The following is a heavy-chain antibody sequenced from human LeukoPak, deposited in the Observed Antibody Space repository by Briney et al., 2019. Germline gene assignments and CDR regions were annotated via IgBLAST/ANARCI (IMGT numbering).Heavy chain of an antibody. V-gene: IGHV1-18*01. CDR3: AREGIAAAGIMWYYYYYGMDV. CDR1: GYTFTSYS. CDR2: ISAYNRNT. D-gene: IGHD6-13*01. J-gene: IGHJ6*02. Sequence: ASVKLSCKASGYTFTSYSISWVRQAPGQGLEWMGWISAYNRNTNYAQKLQGRVTMTTDTSTSTAYMELRSLRSDDTAVYYCAREGIAAAGIMWYYYYYGMDVWGQGTTVTVSS.